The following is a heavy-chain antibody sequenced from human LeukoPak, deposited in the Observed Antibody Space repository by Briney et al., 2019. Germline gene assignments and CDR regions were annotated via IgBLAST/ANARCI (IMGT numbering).Heavy chain of an antibody. V-gene: IGHV4-39*07. J-gene: IGHJ4*02. Sequence: SETLSLTCTVSGGSISSSTYYWGWIRQPPGKGLEWIGSISYTGSTYYNPSLKSRVTISVDTSKNQFSLKLSSVTAADTAVYYCAADCSGNYHVEFDYWGQGTLVTVSS. CDR1: GGSISSSTYY. D-gene: IGHD2-15*01. CDR3: AADCSGNYHVEFDY. CDR2: ISYTGST.